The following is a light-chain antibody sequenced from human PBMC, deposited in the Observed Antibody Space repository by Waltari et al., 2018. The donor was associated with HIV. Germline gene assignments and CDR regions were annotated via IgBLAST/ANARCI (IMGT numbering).Light chain of an antibody. Sequence: DIVMTQSPDSLAVSLGERVTINCKSSQSVLYSSNNEDYVAWYQQKPGQPPRLLIYWASTRESGVPDRFSGSVSGTDYPLTSSSLQAEDVAIYYCQQYLSAPFTFGQGSKLEIK. CDR1: QSVLYSSNNEDY. CDR2: WAS. CDR3: QQYLSAPFT. V-gene: IGKV4-1*01. J-gene: IGKJ2*01.